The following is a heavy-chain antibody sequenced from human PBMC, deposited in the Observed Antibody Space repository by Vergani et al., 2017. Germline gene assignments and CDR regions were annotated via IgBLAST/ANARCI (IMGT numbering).Heavy chain of an antibody. Sequence: EVQLVESGGGLVQPGGSLRLSCAASGFTFSSYEMNWVRQAPGKGLEWVSAISGSGGSTYYADSVKGRFTISRDNSKNTLYLQMNSLRAEDTAVYYCAKDLTPYYGSGSYRYWGQGTLVTVSS. CDR2: ISGSGGST. V-gene: IGHV3-23*04. D-gene: IGHD3-10*01. CDR1: GFTFSSYE. CDR3: AKDLTPYYGSGSYRY. J-gene: IGHJ4*02.